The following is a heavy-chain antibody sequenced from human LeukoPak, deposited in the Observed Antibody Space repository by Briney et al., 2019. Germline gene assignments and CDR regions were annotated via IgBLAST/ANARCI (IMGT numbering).Heavy chain of an antibody. CDR1: GGTFSSYA. Sequence: RGASVKVSCKASGGTFSSYAMHWVRQAPGKGLEWVAVISYDGSNKYYADSVKGRFTISRDNSKSTLYLQMNSLRAEDTAVYYCVRVGGAFDLWGQGTRVSVSS. D-gene: IGHD3-16*01. V-gene: IGHV3-30*04. J-gene: IGHJ3*01. CDR3: VRVGGAFDL. CDR2: ISYDGSNK.